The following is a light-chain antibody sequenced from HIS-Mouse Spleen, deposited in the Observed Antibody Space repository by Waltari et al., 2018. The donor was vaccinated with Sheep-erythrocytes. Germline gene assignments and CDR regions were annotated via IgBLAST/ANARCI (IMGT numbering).Light chain of an antibody. CDR2: EVS. CDR3: CSYAGSYNHV. J-gene: IGLJ1*01. CDR1: SSDVGGYNY. Sequence: QSALTQPASVSGSPGQSITISCTGTSSDVGGYNYVSWYQQHPGKAPKLMIYEVSNRPSGGSNRFSGSKSGNTASLTISGLQAEDEADYYCCSYAGSYNHVFATGTKVTVL. V-gene: IGLV2-14*01.